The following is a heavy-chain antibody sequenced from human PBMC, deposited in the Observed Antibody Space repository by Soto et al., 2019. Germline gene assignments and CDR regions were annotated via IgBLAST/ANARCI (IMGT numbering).Heavy chain of an antibody. V-gene: IGHV2-26*04. CDR3: ASTYSTSWYWFDP. CDR1: GFSLSNAGLG. CDR2: IFSNDEK. J-gene: IGHJ5*02. Sequence: QVTVKESGPVLVKPTETLTLTCTVSGFSLSNAGLGVSWIRQPPGKALEWLAHIFSNDEKSYSTSLKSRLTISKDTSKSQVVLTMTNMDPVDTATYYCASTYSTSWYWFDPWGQGTLVPSPQ. D-gene: IGHD6-13*01.